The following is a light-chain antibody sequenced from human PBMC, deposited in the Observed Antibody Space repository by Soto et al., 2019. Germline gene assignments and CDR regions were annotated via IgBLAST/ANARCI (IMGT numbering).Light chain of an antibody. CDR1: QTVNSDY. CDR3: HQFGYSPRT. J-gene: IGKJ1*01. V-gene: IGKV3-20*01. CDR2: ATS. Sequence: EIGLTQSPGTLSLSPVETATLSCRASQTVNSDYLAWFQQRPGQAPRLLIFATSRRATDIPDRFSGSGSGTDFTLAIRRLEPEDFAVYYCHQFGYSPRTFGQGTKVDI.